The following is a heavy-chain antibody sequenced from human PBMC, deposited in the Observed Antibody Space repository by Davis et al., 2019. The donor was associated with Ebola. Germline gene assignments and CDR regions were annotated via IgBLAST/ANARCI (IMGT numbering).Heavy chain of an antibody. Sequence: GESLKISCKGSGYRFTSHWIGWVRQMPGKGLQWMGIIYPGDSDTRYSPSFQGQVTISADKSINTAYLQWSSLKASDTAMYYCARRVNSYGYLVDYWGQGTLVTVSS. CDR2: IYPGDSDT. V-gene: IGHV5-51*01. J-gene: IGHJ4*02. D-gene: IGHD5-18*01. CDR3: ARRVNSYGYLVDY. CDR1: GYRFTSHW.